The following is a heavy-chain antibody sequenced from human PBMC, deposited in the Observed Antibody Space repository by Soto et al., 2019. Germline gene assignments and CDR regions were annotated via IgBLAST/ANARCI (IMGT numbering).Heavy chain of an antibody. D-gene: IGHD1-26*01. V-gene: IGHV1-69*01. Sequence: QVQLVQSGAEVKKPGSSVKVSCKASGGTFSSYAISWVRQAPGQGLEWMGGIIPIFGTANYAQKFQGRVTITADESTSTAYMELSSLRSEDTAVYYCARLGVGAIDGAHYDYGMDVWGQGTTVTVSS. CDR3: ARLGVGAIDGAHYDYGMDV. CDR1: GGTFSSYA. J-gene: IGHJ6*02. CDR2: IIPIFGTA.